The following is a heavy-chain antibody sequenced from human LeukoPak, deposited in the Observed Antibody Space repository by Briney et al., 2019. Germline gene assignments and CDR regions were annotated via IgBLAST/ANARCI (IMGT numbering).Heavy chain of an antibody. CDR3: AKEGAVAAFYI. D-gene: IGHD6-19*01. J-gene: IGHJ3*02. CDR2: ISWNSGSI. CDR1: GFTFDDYA. Sequence: PGGSLRLSCAASGFTFDDYAMHWVRQAPGKGLEWVSGISWNSGSIGYADSVKGRFTISRDNAKNSLYLQMNSLRAEDTALYYCAKEGAVAAFYIWGEGTMVTVSS. V-gene: IGHV3-9*01.